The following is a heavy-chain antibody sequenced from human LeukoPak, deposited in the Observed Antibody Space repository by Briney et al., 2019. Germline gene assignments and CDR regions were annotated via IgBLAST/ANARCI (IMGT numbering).Heavy chain of an antibody. CDR3: ARAPPKYDILTGYSHYYYYMDV. J-gene: IGHJ6*03. D-gene: IGHD3-9*01. Sequence: ASVKVSCKASVYTFTCYYMHWVRQAPGQGLEWMGWSNPNSGGTNYAQKFQGRVTMTRDTSISTAYMELSRLRSDDTAVYYCARAPPKYDILTGYSHYYYYMDVWGKGTTVTVSS. V-gene: IGHV1-2*02. CDR2: SNPNSGGT. CDR1: VYTFTCYY.